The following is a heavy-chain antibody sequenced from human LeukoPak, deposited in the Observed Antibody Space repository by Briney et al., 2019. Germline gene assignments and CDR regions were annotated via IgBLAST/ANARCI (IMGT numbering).Heavy chain of an antibody. V-gene: IGHV3-15*01. D-gene: IGHD3-22*01. CDR3: TTEEPYYDSSFFS. Sequence: PGGTLRLYCAYSGYTFRNAWMSWVRHAAGKEQEWDGRIKSKTDGETTDYAAPVKGSFTISRDDSKHTLYLQMNSLKTEDTAVYSCTTEEPYYDSSFFSWGQGTLVTVSS. CDR1: GYTFRNAW. J-gene: IGHJ5*02. CDR2: IKSKTDGETT.